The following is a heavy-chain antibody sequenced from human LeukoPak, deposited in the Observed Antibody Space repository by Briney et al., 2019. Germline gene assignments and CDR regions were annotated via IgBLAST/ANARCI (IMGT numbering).Heavy chain of an antibody. V-gene: IGHV3-23*01. CDR2: ISGSGTST. D-gene: IGHD4-11*01. CDR3: ANEHSKGDV. J-gene: IGHJ3*01. CDR1: GFIFSNYV. Sequence: GGSLRLSCVASGFIFSNYVMNWVRQAPGKGLECVSSISGSGTSTYYADSVKGRFTSSRDNSKNTLYLQMNSLRAEDTAIYYCANEHSKGDVWGQGTTVTVSS.